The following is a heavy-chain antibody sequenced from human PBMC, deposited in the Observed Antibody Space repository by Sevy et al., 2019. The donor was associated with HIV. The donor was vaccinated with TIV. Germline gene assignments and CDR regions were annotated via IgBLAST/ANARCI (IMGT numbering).Heavy chain of an antibody. D-gene: IGHD2-2*01. CDR3: ARVDCSSTSCYRSYYYYGMDV. J-gene: IGHJ6*02. V-gene: IGHV3-30*04. CDR2: ISYDGSNK. Sequence: GGSLRLSCAASGFTFSSYAMHWVRQAPGKGLEWVAVISYDGSNKYYADSVKGRFTISGDNSKNTLYPQMNSLRAEDTAVYYCARVDCSSTSCYRSYYYYGMDVWGQGTTVTVSS. CDR1: GFTFSSYA.